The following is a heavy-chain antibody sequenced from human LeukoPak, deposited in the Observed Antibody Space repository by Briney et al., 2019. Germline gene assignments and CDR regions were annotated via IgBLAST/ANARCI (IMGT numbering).Heavy chain of an antibody. D-gene: IGHD4-17*01. CDR2: INTNTGNP. V-gene: IGHV7-4-1*02. CDR1: GYTFTSYG. Sequence: ASVKVSCKASGYTFTSYGISWVRQAPGQGLEWMGWINTNTGNPSYAQGFTGRFVFSLDTSVSTAYLQISSLKAEDTAVYYCARAMTTVTRGFDYWGQGTLVTVSS. CDR3: ARAMTTVTRGFDY. J-gene: IGHJ4*02.